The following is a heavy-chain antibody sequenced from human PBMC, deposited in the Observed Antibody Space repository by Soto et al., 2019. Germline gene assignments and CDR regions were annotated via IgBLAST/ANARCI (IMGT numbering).Heavy chain of an antibody. CDR1: GFTFSTYS. V-gene: IGHV3-48*01. J-gene: IGHJ4*02. Sequence: EVQLVESGGGLVQPGGSLRLSCAGSGFTFSTYSMNWVRQAPGKGLEWLSYISSSGSSISYRDSLRGRFTISTDNAKNSLYLQIDSLGAEDTAVYYCARSRHNDYWGQGTLVTVSS. CDR3: ARSRHNDY. CDR2: ISSSGSSI.